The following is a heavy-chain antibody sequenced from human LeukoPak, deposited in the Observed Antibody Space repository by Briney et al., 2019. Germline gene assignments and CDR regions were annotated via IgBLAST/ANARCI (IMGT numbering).Heavy chain of an antibody. J-gene: IGHJ4*02. CDR2: IYYSGST. Sequence: SETLSLTCPVSGGSISSSSYNWVWIRQPPGKGLEWIGSIYYSGSTYYNPSLKSRVTISVDTSKNQFSLKLSSVTAADTAVYYCARGGSYYDFWSGYYTRRRYFDYWGQGTLVTVSS. V-gene: IGHV4-39*01. CDR1: GGSISSSSYN. CDR3: ARGGSYYDFWSGYYTRRRYFDY. D-gene: IGHD3-3*01.